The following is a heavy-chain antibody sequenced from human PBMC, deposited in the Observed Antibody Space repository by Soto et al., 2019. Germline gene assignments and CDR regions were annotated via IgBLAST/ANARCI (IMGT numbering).Heavy chain of an antibody. V-gene: IGHV3-23*01. D-gene: IGHD3-16*02. CDR2: ISGSDDST. CDR3: ARDWGYDYVWGSYRYTSPRFDY. Sequence: GGSLRLSCAASGFTFSRQAMSWVRQAPGKGLEWVAAISGSDDSTYYADSVKGRFTVSRDSSMNTLFVQMNSLRAEDTAVYYCARDWGYDYVWGSYRYTSPRFDYWGQGTLVTVSS. J-gene: IGHJ4*02. CDR1: GFTFSRQA.